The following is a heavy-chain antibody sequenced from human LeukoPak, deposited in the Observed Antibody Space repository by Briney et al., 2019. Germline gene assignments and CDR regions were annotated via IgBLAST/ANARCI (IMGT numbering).Heavy chain of an antibody. CDR1: GGTFSSYA. V-gene: IGHV1-69*01. CDR3: AKASGWSNYFDY. CDR2: IIPIFGTA. Sequence: SVKVSCKASGGTFSSYAISWVRQAPGQGLEWMGGIIPIFGTANYAQKFQGRVTITAEESTSTAYMELSSLRSEDTAVYYCAKASGWSNYFDYWGQGTLVTVSS. D-gene: IGHD6-19*01. J-gene: IGHJ4*02.